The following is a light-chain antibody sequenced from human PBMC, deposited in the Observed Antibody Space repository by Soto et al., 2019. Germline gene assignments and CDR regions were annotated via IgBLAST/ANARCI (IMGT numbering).Light chain of an antibody. J-gene: IGLJ1*01. CDR3: ASWDDSLNGFYV. CDR1: ISNIGRNI. Sequence: QSALTQPPSASGTPGQRVTISCSGGISNIGRNIVNWYKQLPGTAPKLLIYSNHQRPSGVPDRFSGSKSGTSASLAISGLQSEDEAEYFCASWDDSLNGFYVFGTGTKVTVL. CDR2: SNH. V-gene: IGLV1-44*01.